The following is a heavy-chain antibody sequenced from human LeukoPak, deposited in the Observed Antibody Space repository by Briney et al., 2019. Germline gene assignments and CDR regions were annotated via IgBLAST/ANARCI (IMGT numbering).Heavy chain of an antibody. D-gene: IGHD6-19*01. V-gene: IGHV3-30*18. CDR1: GFTISSHG. Sequence: GGSLRLSCAVSGFTISSHGMHWVRQAPGKGPEWVAMIAYHGNTEYYGDSVKGRFTISRDNSKNTLYLQMDSLRAEDMAVYHCAKDWGSGGWYNYFDPWGQGTLVTVSS. CDR3: AKDWGSGGWYNYFDP. CDR2: IAYHGNTE. J-gene: IGHJ5*02.